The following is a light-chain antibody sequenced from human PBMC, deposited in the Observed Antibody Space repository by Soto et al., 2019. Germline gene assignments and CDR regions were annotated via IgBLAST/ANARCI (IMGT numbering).Light chain of an antibody. CDR3: QHYGSSPST. J-gene: IGKJ1*01. CDR1: QSVSSSY. V-gene: IGKV3-20*01. Sequence: EIVLTQSPGTLSLSPGERATLSCRASQSVSSSYLAWYQQKPGQAPRLLIYGASSRATGIPDRFSGSGSGTDFTLTISRLEPEEFAVYYCQHYGSSPSTFGQGTKVEIK. CDR2: GAS.